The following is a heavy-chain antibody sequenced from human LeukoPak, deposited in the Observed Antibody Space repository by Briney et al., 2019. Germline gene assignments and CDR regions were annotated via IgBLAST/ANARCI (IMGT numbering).Heavy chain of an antibody. CDR1: GFTFSDYY. CDR3: ARRLYSSSGAFDY. CDR2: ISTSGSTK. J-gene: IGHJ4*02. V-gene: IGHV3-11*04. Sequence: GGSLRLSCAASGFTFSDYYMSWIRQAPGKGLEWVSYISTSGSTKYYADSVKGRFTISRDNTKNSLYLQMNSLRAEDTAVYYCARRLYSSSGAFDYWGQGTLVTVSS. D-gene: IGHD6-6*01.